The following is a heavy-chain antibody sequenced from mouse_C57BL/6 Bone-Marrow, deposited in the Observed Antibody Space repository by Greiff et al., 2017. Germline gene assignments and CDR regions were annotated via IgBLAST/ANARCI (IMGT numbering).Heavy chain of an antibody. Sequence: VQLQQPGTELVKPGASVKLSCKASAYTFPSYWMHWVKQRPGQGLEWIGNINPSNGGTNYNEKFKSKATLTVDKSSSTAYMQLSSLTSEDSAVYYCARLGYYDYDGAWFAYWGQGTLVTVSA. V-gene: IGHV1-53*01. CDR2: INPSNGGT. CDR1: AYTFPSYW. D-gene: IGHD2-4*01. CDR3: ARLGYYDYDGAWFAY. J-gene: IGHJ3*01.